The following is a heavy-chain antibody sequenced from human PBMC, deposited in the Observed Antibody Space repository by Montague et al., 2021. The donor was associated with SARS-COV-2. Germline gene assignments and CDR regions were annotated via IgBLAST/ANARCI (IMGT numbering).Heavy chain of an antibody. J-gene: IGHJ6*02. Sequence: CAISGDSVASENPGWNWNRQSPSIGLQWMLGANYRSKKHYDYAVSVKSRILIIPNTSENQFSLQLSSVTPEDTAVYYCARDAHIGSTWPFSGYGMDVWGQGTTVTVSS. D-gene: IGHD6-13*01. V-gene: IGHV6-1*01. CDR2: ANYRSKKHY. CDR1: GDSVASENPG. CDR3: ARDAHIGSTWPFSGYGMDV.